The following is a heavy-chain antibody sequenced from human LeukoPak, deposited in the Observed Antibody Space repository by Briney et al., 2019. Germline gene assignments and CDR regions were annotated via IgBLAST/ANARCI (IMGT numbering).Heavy chain of an antibody. J-gene: IGHJ4*02. Sequence: ASAKVSCKASGYTFTGYYMHWVRQAPGQGLEWMGRINPNSGGTNYAQKFQGRVTMTRDTSISTAYMELSRLRSDDTAVYYCARDFYSGSYYDYWGQGTLVTVSS. V-gene: IGHV1-2*06. CDR1: GYTFTGYY. CDR3: ARDFYSGSYYDY. D-gene: IGHD1-26*01. CDR2: INPNSGGT.